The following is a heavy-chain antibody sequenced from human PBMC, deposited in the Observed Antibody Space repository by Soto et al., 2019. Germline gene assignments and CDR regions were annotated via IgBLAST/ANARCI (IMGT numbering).Heavy chain of an antibody. CDR2: LDPEDGET. V-gene: IGHV1-24*01. Sequence: ASVKVSCKVSGYTLTELSMHWVRQAPGKGLEWMGGLDPEDGETIYAQKFQGRVTMTEDTSTDTAYMELSSLRSEDTAVYYCATLPAEDIVVVPAAILGLFLAHWGQGTLVTVSS. D-gene: IGHD2-2*01. J-gene: IGHJ4*02. CDR1: GYTLTELS. CDR3: ATLPAEDIVVVPAAILGLFLAH.